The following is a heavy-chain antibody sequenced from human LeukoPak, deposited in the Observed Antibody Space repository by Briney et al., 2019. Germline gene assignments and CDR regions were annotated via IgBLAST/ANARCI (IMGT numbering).Heavy chain of an antibody. CDR1: GGSFSGYY. CDR2: INHSGST. J-gene: IGHJ5*02. V-gene: IGHV4-34*01. Sequence: SETLSLTCAVYGGSFSGYYWSWIRQPPGKGLEWIGEINHSGSTNYNPSLKSRVTISVDTSKNQFSLKLSSVTAADTAVYYCARGRYLFDPWGQGTLVTVSS. D-gene: IGHD1-26*01. CDR3: ARGRYLFDP.